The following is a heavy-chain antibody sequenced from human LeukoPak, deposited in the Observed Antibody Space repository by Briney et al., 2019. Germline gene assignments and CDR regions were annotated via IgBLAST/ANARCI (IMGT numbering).Heavy chain of an antibody. D-gene: IGHD3-10*01. CDR2: ISSSGSTI. Sequence: GGSLRLSCAASGFTFSDYYMSWIRQAPGKGLEWGSYISSSGSTIYYADSVKGRFTISRDNAKNSLYLQMNSLRAEDTAVYYCARDYYGSDESYYYMDVWGKGTTVTISS. CDR3: ARDYYGSDESYYYMDV. V-gene: IGHV3-11*01. CDR1: GFTFSDYY. J-gene: IGHJ6*03.